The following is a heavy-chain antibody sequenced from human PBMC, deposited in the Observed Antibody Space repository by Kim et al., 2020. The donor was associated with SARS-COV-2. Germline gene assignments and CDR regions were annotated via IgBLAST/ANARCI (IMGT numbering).Heavy chain of an antibody. Sequence: GGSLRLSCIASGFTFGSYAMTWVRLAPGKGLEWVSDISANGDRADFAASVRGRFSISRDGSKNTLFLRMNSLRVEDTALYFCAKGAYSDHSHFLTFDPWG. V-gene: IGHV3-23*01. CDR3: AKGAYSDHSHFLTFDP. CDR1: GFTFGSYA. J-gene: IGHJ5*02. D-gene: IGHD5-12*01. CDR2: ISANGDRA.